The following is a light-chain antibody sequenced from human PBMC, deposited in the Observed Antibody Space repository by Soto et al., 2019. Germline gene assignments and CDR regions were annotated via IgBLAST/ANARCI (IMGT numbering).Light chain of an antibody. Sequence: EIVLTQSPATLSLSPGERATLSCRASQSVGTFFAWYQQKPGQAPRLLISDASNRATGIPARFSGSGSGTDFTLTISSLEPEDFAVYYCHQRQYWPPITFGQGTRLEIK. CDR2: DAS. CDR1: QSVGTF. V-gene: IGKV3-11*01. J-gene: IGKJ5*01. CDR3: HQRQYWPPIT.